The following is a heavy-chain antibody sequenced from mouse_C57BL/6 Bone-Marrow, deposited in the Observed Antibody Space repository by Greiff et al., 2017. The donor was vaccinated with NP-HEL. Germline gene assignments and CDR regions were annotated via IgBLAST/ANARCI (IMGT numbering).Heavy chain of an antibody. D-gene: IGHD2-5*01. CDR2: IHPDSGST. Sequence: QVQLKQPGAELVKPGASVKLSCTASGYTFTSYWMHWVKQRPGQGLEWIGMIHPDSGSTNYNEKFKSKATLTVDKSSSTTYMQLSSLTSEDSAVYYCARRGYSNYWYLDVWGTGTTVTVSS. J-gene: IGHJ1*03. V-gene: IGHV1-64*01. CDR3: ARRGYSNYWYLDV. CDR1: GYTFTSYW.